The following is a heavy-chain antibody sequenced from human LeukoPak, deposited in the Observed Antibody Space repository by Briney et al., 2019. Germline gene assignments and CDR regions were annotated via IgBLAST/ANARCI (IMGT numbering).Heavy chain of an antibody. D-gene: IGHD6-13*01. CDR2: IYYSGST. CDR3: ARVTGYMTEDYFDY. J-gene: IGHJ4*02. V-gene: IGHV4-61*01. CDR1: GYSISSGYY. Sequence: SETLSLTCTVSGYSISSGYYWSWIRQPPGKGLEWIGYIYYSGSTNYNPSLKSRVTISVDTSKNQFSLRLSSVTAADTAVYYCARVTGYMTEDYFDYWGQGTLITVSS.